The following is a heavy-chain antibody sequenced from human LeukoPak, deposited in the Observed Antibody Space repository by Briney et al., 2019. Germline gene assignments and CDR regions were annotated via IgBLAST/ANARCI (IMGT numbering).Heavy chain of an antibody. D-gene: IGHD3-10*01. CDR3: ARNLPYNYYGSGSYYTAIDY. Sequence: RGSLRLSCAASGFTFSSYSMNWVRQAPGKGLEWVSSISSSSSYIYYADSVKGRFTISRDNAKNSLYLQMNSLRAEDTAVYYCARNLPYNYYGSGSYYTAIDYWGQGTLVTVSS. CDR1: GFTFSSYS. J-gene: IGHJ4*02. V-gene: IGHV3-21*01. CDR2: ISSSSSYI.